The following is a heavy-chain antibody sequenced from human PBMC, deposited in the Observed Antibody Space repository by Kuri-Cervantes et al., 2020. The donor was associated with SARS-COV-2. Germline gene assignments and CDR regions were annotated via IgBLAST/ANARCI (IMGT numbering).Heavy chain of an antibody. CDR3: ARDRVVVVQGGWFDP. J-gene: IGHJ5*02. CDR1: GYSFSSHD. Sequence: ASVKVSCKASGYSFSSHDINWVRQAAGQGLEWMGWLNPDTGNTGNAKEFQGRVTMTTDTSINTAYMELRSLRSDDTVVYYCARDRVVVVQGGWFDPWGQGTLVTVSS. D-gene: IGHD2-2*01. CDR2: LNPDTGNT. V-gene: IGHV1-8*01.